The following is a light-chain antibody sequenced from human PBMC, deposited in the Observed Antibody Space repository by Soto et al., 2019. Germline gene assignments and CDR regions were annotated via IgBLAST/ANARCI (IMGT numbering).Light chain of an antibody. CDR1: SSDVGDYNY. Sequence: QSALTQPASVSGSPGQSITISCTGTSSDVGDYNYVSWYQQHPGKAPKLMIYEVNNRPSGVANRFSGSKSGDTASLTISGIQYDDEADYYCSSYTSSITYVFGTGTKLTVL. CDR3: SSYTSSITYV. V-gene: IGLV2-14*01. CDR2: EVN. J-gene: IGLJ1*01.